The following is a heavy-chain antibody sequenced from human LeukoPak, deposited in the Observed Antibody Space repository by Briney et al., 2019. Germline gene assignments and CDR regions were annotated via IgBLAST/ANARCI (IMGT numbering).Heavy chain of an antibody. CDR1: GFTFSSNV. CDR3: AKLIAVAGTDDY. Sequence: GGSLRLSCAASGFTFSSNVMSWVRQAPGKGLEWVSAISDSGGSTYYADSVKGRFTISRDNSKNTLYLQMNSLRAEDTAVYYCAKLIAVAGTDDYWGQGTLVTVSS. D-gene: IGHD6-19*01. V-gene: IGHV3-23*01. CDR2: ISDSGGST. J-gene: IGHJ4*02.